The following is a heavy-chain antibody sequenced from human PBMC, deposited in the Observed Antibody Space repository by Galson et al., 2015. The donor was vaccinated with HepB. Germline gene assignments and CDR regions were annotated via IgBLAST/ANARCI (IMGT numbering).Heavy chain of an antibody. CDR2: IKQDGSEK. V-gene: IGHV3-7*03. Sequence: SLRLSCAASGFTFSNYWMSWVRQAPGKGLEWVANIKQDGSEKYYVDSVKGRFTVSRDNAKNSLYLQMNSLRAEDTAVYYCARQFYDFWSGQTKYYFDYWGQGTLVTVSS. J-gene: IGHJ4*02. CDR1: GFTFSNYW. D-gene: IGHD3-3*01. CDR3: ARQFYDFWSGQTKYYFDY.